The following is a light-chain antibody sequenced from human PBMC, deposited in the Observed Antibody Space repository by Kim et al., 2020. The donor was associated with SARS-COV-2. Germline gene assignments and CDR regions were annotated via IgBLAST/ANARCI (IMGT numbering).Light chain of an antibody. CDR2: DVS. J-gene: IGLJ2*01. CDR1: SNDVGGYNY. Sequence: QPASVSGSPGQSITISCTGTSNDVGGYNYVSWYQQHPGKAPKFMIYDVSRRPSGVSYRFSGSKSGNTASLTISGLQPEDEADYYCRSYTSSSTVVFG. CDR3: RSYTSSSTVV. V-gene: IGLV2-14*01.